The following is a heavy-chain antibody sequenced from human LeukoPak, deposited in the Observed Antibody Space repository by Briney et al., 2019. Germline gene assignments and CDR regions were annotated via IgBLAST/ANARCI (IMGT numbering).Heavy chain of an antibody. CDR3: ARIPSPGYYYGSGAIDY. V-gene: IGHV1-18*01. J-gene: IGHJ4*02. D-gene: IGHD3-10*01. Sequence: ASVKVSCKASGYTLTSYGISWVRQAPGQGLEWMGWISAYNGNTNYAQKLQGRVTMTTDTSTSTAYMELRSLRSDDTAVYYCARIPSPGYYYGSGAIDYWGQGTLVTVSS. CDR1: GYTLTSYG. CDR2: ISAYNGNT.